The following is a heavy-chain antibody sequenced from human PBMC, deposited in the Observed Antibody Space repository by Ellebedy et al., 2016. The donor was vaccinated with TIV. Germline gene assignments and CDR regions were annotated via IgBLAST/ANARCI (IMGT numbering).Heavy chain of an antibody. Sequence: GESLKISXVASGFTFSGYAMNWVRQAPGKGLEWVSAISGGGSTTYYTDSVKGRFTISRDNSKNTLYLQLKSLRSEDTAVYYCTRGMVRGLYDMDVWGQGTTVTVSS. CDR3: TRGMVRGLYDMDV. D-gene: IGHD3-10*01. V-gene: IGHV3-23*01. J-gene: IGHJ6*02. CDR1: GFTFSGYA. CDR2: ISGGGSTT.